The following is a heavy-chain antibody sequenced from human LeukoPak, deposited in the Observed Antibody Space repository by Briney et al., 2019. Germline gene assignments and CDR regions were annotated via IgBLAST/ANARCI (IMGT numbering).Heavy chain of an antibody. Sequence: SETLSLTSTVSGGSISSYYWSWIRQHPGKGLEWIGYIYYSGSTYYNPSLKSRVTISVDTSKNQFSLKLSSVTAADTAVYYCARGVLYSSIIREWGQGTLVTVSS. D-gene: IGHD6-13*01. CDR3: ARGVLYSSIIRE. CDR1: GGSISSYY. V-gene: IGHV4-59*06. CDR2: IYYSGST. J-gene: IGHJ4*02.